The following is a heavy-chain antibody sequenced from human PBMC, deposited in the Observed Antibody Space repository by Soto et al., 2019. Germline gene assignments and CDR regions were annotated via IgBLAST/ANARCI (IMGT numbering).Heavy chain of an antibody. Sequence: ASVKVSCKASGYTFTSYDINWVRQAAGQGLEWMGWMNPNSGNTGYAQKFQGRVTMTRNTSISTAYMELSSLRSDDTAVYYCARDGLREVVVITSYYYYGMDVWGQGTTVTVSS. D-gene: IGHD3-22*01. CDR1: GYTFTSYD. J-gene: IGHJ6*02. CDR3: ARDGLREVVVITSYYYYGMDV. V-gene: IGHV1-8*01. CDR2: MNPNSGNT.